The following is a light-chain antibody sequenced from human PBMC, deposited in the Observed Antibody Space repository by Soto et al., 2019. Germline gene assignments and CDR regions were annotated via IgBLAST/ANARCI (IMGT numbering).Light chain of an antibody. J-gene: IGKJ1*01. CDR3: QQANSFPRT. Sequence: DIQMTQSPSSVSASVGDRVTITCRASQAISTWLAWYQQKPGKAPKLLIYAASNLQTGVPSRLSGSGSGTDFTLTISSLQHEDFATNYCQQANSFPRTFGQGTKVEIK. CDR2: AAS. V-gene: IGKV1D-12*01. CDR1: QAISTW.